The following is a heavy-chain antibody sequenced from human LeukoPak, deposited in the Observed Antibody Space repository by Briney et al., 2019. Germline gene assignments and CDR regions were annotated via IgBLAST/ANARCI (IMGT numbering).Heavy chain of an antibody. CDR1: GYTFTSYG. CDR2: ISAYNGNT. CDR3: ARTQFLGGSSTSWIMWWYYYYYMDV. V-gene: IGHV1-18*01. J-gene: IGHJ6*03. Sequence: ASVKVSCKASGYTFTSYGVSWVRQAPGQGLEWMGWISAYNGNTNYAQKLQGRVTMTTDTTTSTAYMELRSLRSDDTAVYYCARTQFLGGSSTSWIMWWYYYYYMDVWGKGTTVTVSS. D-gene: IGHD2-2*01.